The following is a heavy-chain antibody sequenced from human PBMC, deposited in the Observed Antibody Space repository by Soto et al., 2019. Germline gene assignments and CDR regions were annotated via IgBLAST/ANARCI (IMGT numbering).Heavy chain of an antibody. CDR3: SHIVVAGLGYYFDY. J-gene: IGHJ4*02. V-gene: IGHV2-5*02. Sequence: QITLKESGPTLVKPTQTLTLTCTFSGFSLSSTRMAVGWIRQPPGKALEWLALSYWDDDKRYRPFLKSRLTITTDTSKNQVVLTMSNMEPVDTARYYCSHIVVAGLGYYFDYWGQGTLVTVSS. D-gene: IGHD6-19*01. CDR1: GFSLSSTRMA. CDR2: SYWDDDK.